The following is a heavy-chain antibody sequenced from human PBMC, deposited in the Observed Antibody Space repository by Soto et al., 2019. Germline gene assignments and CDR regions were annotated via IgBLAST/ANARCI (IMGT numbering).Heavy chain of an antibody. D-gene: IGHD3-10*01. Sequence: SVPLSLTCAVNGASFSGYYWSWIRQPPGKGLEWIGEINHSGSTNYNPSLKSRVTISVDTSKNQFSLKLSSVTAADTAVYYCARSYYGSGSYYSYYYYYGMDVWGQGTTVT. V-gene: IGHV4-34*01. CDR3: ARSYYGSGSYYSYYYYYGMDV. J-gene: IGHJ6*02. CDR2: INHSGST. CDR1: GASFSGYY.